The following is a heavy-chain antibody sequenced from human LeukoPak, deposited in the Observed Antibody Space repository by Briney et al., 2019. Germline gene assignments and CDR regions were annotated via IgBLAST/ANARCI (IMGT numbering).Heavy chain of an antibody. V-gene: IGHV3-66*01. D-gene: IGHD3-22*01. Sequence: PGGSLRLSCAASGFTVSSIYMSWVRQAPGKGLEWVSVIYSDGNTYYADSVKGRFTISRDNSKNTLYLQMNSLRAEDTAVYYCARSWSDYYDSSGYPYWGQGTLVTVSS. CDR2: IYSDGNT. CDR3: ARSWSDYYDSSGYPY. J-gene: IGHJ4*02. CDR1: GFTVSSIY.